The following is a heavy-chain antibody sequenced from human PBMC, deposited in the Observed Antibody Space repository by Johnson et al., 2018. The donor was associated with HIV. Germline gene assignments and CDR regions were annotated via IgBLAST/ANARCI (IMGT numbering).Heavy chain of an antibody. V-gene: IGHV3-20*04. CDR1: GFIFDDYG. CDR2: INWNGDST. D-gene: IGHD3-3*01. J-gene: IGHJ3*02. CDR3: ARVSTGFTVFGVVILPTGAFDI. Sequence: VQLVESGGVVLRPGGSLRLSCEGFGFIFDDYGLSWVRQAPGKGLEWVSVINWNGDSTAYADFVNGRFTISRDNAKSSLYLQMNSLGAEDTALYYCARVSTGFTVFGVVILPTGAFDIWGQGTVVTVSS.